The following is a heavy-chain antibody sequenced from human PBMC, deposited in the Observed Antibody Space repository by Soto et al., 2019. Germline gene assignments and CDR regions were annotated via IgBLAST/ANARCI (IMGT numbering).Heavy chain of an antibody. V-gene: IGHV4-59*08. CDR2: IYYSGST. CDR1: GGSISSYY. Sequence: SETLSLTCTVSGGSISSYYWRRIRQPPGKGLEWIGYIYYSGSTNYNPSLKSRVTISVDTSKNQFSLKLSSVTAADTAVYYCARLRPYDFSRFDPWGQGTLVTVPS. D-gene: IGHD3-3*01. CDR3: ARLRPYDFSRFDP. J-gene: IGHJ5*02.